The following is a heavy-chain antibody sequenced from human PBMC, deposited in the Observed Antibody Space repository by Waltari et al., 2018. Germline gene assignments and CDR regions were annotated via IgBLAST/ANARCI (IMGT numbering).Heavy chain of an antibody. J-gene: IGHJ5*02. D-gene: IGHD5-12*01. CDR1: GGSISSGGYY. CDR2: IYYCGST. V-gene: IGHV4-39*01. Sequence: QLRLQESGPGLVKPSETLSLNCTVSGGSISSGGYYWGWIRQSPGKGLGWIGGIYYCGSTHYNPTLESRVTISGDTSKNQFSLKVSSVTAADTAVYYCARHWKRSGYRFDPWGQGTLVTVSS. CDR3: ARHWKRSGYRFDP.